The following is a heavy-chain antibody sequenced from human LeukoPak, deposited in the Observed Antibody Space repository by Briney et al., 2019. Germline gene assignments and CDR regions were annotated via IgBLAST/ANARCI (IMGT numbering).Heavy chain of an antibody. CDR1: VGSLRSYY. D-gene: IGHD3-16*02. CDR3: ARNGHIRLGELSL. Sequence: PSETVSLTRTVSVGSLRSYYWSGIRQPPARGLEGIGYIYYSGSTNYNPSLKSRVTISVDTSKNQLSLKLSSVTAADTAVYYCARNGHIRLGELSLWGQGTMVTVSS. CDR2: IYYSGST. V-gene: IGHV4-59*08. J-gene: IGHJ3*01.